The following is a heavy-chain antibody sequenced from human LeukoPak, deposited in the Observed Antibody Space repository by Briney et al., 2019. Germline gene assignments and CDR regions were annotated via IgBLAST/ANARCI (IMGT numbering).Heavy chain of an antibody. V-gene: IGHV5-51*01. D-gene: IGHD6-13*01. CDR1: GYSFTSYW. J-gene: IGHJ3*02. Sequence: GESLTLSCKGSGYSFTSYWIGWVRQMPGKGLEWMGIIYPADSDTRYSPSFQGQVTISADKSISTAYLQWSSLKASDTAMYYCARFQQILDAFDIWGQGTVVTISS. CDR2: IYPADSDT. CDR3: ARFQQILDAFDI.